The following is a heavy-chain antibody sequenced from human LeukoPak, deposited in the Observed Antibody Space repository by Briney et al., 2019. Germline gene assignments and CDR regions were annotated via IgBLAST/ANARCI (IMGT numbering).Heavy chain of an antibody. J-gene: IGHJ4*02. CDR1: GFTFSSYA. Sequence: GGSLRLSCAASGFTFSSYAMSWVRQAPGKGLEWVSAISGSGGSTYYADPVKGRFTISRDNSKNTLYLQMNSLRAEDTAVHYCATASIAARHDYWGQGTLVTVSS. V-gene: IGHV3-23*01. CDR2: ISGSGGST. CDR3: ATASIAARHDY. D-gene: IGHD6-6*01.